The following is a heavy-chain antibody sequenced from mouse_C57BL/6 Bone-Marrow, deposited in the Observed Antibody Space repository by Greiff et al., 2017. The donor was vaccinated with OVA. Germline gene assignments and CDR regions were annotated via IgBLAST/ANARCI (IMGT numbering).Heavy chain of an antibody. CDR1: GYTFTSYW. Sequence: QVQLQQPGAELVMPGASVKLSCKASGYTFTSYWMHWVKQRPGQGLEWIGEIDPSDSYTNYNQKFKGKFTLTVDKSSSTAYMQLSSLTSEDSAVYYCAMIYYDYDGGYYYAMDYWGQGTSVTVSS. V-gene: IGHV1-69*01. D-gene: IGHD2-4*01. CDR3: AMIYYDYDGGYYYAMDY. CDR2: IDPSDSYT. J-gene: IGHJ4*01.